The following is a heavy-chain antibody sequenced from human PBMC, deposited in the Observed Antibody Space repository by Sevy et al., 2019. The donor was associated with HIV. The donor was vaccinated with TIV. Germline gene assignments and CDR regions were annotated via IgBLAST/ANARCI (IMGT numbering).Heavy chain of an antibody. V-gene: IGHV1-18*01. J-gene: IGHJ4*02. CDR1: GYTFNNYG. D-gene: IGHD3-10*01. Sequence: ASVKVSCKTSGYTFNNYGISWVREAPGQGLEWMGWISVYGETNYAQKVQDRLTVTTDTSTATASMELRSLRSDDTAVYYCARGLYFDFGAYWGQGTLVTVSS. CDR2: ISVYGET. CDR3: ARGLYFDFGAY.